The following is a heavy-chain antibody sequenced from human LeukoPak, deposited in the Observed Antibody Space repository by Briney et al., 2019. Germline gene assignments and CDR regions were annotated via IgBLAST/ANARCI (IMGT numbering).Heavy chain of an antibody. CDR2: INHSGST. Sequence: SETLSLTCAVYGGSFSGYYWSWIRQPPGKGLEWIGEINHSGSTNYNPSLKSRVTISVDTSKNQFSLKLSSVTAADTAVYYCARGWDTVTTADAFDIWGQGTMVTVSS. CDR3: ARGWDTVTTADAFDI. CDR1: GGSFSGYY. D-gene: IGHD4-17*01. V-gene: IGHV4-34*01. J-gene: IGHJ3*02.